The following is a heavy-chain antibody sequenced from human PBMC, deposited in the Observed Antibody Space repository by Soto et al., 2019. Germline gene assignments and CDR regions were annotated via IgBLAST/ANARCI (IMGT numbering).Heavy chain of an antibody. J-gene: IGHJ4*02. V-gene: IGHV3-15*07. CDR1: GFSFSNAW. CDR3: TTRSVSSGIIDY. D-gene: IGHD6-19*01. Sequence: GGSLRLSCAASGFSFSNAWMNWVRQAPGKGLEWVGRIKSKTDGGTTDYAAPVKGRFTISRDDSKNTLYLQMNSLKTEDTAVYYCTTRSVSSGIIDYWGQGPLVTVSS. CDR2: IKSKTDGGTT.